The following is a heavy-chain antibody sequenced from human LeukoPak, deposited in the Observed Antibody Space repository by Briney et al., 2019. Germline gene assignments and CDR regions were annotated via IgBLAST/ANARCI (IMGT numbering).Heavy chain of an antibody. J-gene: IGHJ3*02. V-gene: IGHV3-7*01. CDR3: ARVRSGSQNAFDI. CDR1: GFTFNSFW. D-gene: IGHD1-26*01. CDR2: IKEDGSEQ. Sequence: GGSLRLSCAASGFTFNSFWMSWVRQAPGKGLEWVANIKEDGSEQYYVDSVKGRFTISRDNAKNSIYLQMNSLRAEDTAVYYCARVRSGSQNAFDIWGQGTMVTVSS.